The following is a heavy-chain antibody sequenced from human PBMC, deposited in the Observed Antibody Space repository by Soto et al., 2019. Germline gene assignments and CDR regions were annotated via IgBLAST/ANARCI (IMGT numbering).Heavy chain of an antibody. D-gene: IGHD6-19*01. V-gene: IGHV3-23*01. Sequence: GGSLRLSCAASGFTFSSYAMSWVRQAPGKGLEWVSAISGSGGSTYYADSVKGRFTISRDNSKNTLYLQMNSLRAEDTAVYYCASERLIAVAATTSGYWGQGTLVTVSS. CDR2: ISGSGGST. J-gene: IGHJ4*02. CDR1: GFTFSSYA. CDR3: ASERLIAVAATTSGY.